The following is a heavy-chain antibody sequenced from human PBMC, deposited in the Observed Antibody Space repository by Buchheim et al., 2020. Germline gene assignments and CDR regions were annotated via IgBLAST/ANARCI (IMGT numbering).Heavy chain of an antibody. Sequence: QVQLVQSGAEVKKPGASVKVSCKASGYTFTSYYMHWVRQAPGQGLEWMGIINPSGGNTSYAQKFQGRVTMTRDTSTSTVYMELSSLRSEDTAVYYCARDLLVTMIVVVKWYYYGMDVWGQGTT. J-gene: IGHJ6*02. V-gene: IGHV1-46*03. D-gene: IGHD3-22*01. CDR2: INPSGGNT. CDR1: GYTFTSYY. CDR3: ARDLLVTMIVVVKWYYYGMDV.